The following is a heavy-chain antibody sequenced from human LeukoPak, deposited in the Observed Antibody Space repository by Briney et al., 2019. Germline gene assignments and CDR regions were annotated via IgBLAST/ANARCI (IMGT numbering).Heavy chain of an antibody. Sequence: GGSLRLSCAASGFTFSSYSMNWVRQAPGKGLEWVSYISSSSSTIYYADSVKGRFTISRDNAKNSLYLQMNSLRAEDTAVYYCARTDTVTGYYYYYMDVWGKGTTVTVSS. V-gene: IGHV3-48*01. D-gene: IGHD4-11*01. CDR2: ISSSSSTI. CDR3: ARTDTVTGYYYYYMDV. CDR1: GFTFSSYS. J-gene: IGHJ6*03.